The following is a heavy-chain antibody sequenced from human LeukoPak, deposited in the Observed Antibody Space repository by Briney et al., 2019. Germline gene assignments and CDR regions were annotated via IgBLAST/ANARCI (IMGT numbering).Heavy chain of an antibody. V-gene: IGHV3-48*01. Sequence: PGGSLRLPCAASGFTFSSYSMNWVRQAPGKGLEWVSYISISSSTIYYADSVKGRFTRSRDNAKNSLYLQMKSLRAEDTAVYYCAREGGLGATWLTDSWGQGKLVTVSS. CDR2: ISISSSTI. CDR1: GFTFSSYS. J-gene: IGHJ5*01. CDR3: AREGGLGATWLTDS. D-gene: IGHD1-26*01.